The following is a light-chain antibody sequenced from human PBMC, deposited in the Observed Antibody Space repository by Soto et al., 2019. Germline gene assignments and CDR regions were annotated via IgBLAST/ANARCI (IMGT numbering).Light chain of an antibody. Sequence: EIGVTQSPATPFLSSGEKTTPSCRASQSVSSNLAWYQQKPGQAPRLLIYGASTRATGIPARFSGSGSGTEFTLTISSLQSEDFAVYYCQQYNNGPTTFGPGTKVDIK. V-gene: IGKV3-15*01. J-gene: IGKJ1*01. CDR2: GAS. CDR1: QSVSSN. CDR3: QQYNNGPTT.